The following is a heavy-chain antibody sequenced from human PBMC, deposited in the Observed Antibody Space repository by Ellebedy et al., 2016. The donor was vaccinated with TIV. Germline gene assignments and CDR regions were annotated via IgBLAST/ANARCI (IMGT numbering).Heavy chain of an antibody. CDR3: AHTVTTVSFFGMDV. V-gene: IGHV3-23*01. CDR2: ISGSGGST. J-gene: IGHJ6*02. D-gene: IGHD4-17*01. CDR1: GFTFSSYA. Sequence: GESLKISXAASGFTFSSYAMSWVRQAPGKGLEWVSAISGSGGSTYYADSVKGRFTISRDNSKNTLYLQMNSLRAEDTAVYYCAHTVTTVSFFGMDVWGQGTTVTVSS.